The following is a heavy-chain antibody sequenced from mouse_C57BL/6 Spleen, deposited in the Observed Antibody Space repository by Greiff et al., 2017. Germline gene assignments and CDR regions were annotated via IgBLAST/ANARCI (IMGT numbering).Heavy chain of an antibody. V-gene: IGHV1-55*01. Sequence: QVQLQQPGAELVKPGASVKMSCKASGYTFTSYWITWVKQRPGQGLEWIGDIYPGSGSTNYNEKFKSKATLTVDKSSSTDYMQLSRLTSEDSAVYYFARVGGNPYWYFDVWGTGTTVTVSS. CDR3: ARVGGNPYWYFDV. CDR1: GYTFTSYW. D-gene: IGHD2-1*01. J-gene: IGHJ1*03. CDR2: IYPGSGST.